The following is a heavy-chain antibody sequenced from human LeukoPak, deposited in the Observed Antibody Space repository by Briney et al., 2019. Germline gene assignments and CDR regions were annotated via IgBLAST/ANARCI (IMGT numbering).Heavy chain of an antibody. CDR1: GDTFNSYI. CDR3: ARARYYYESSGYYDYFDY. D-gene: IGHD3-22*01. Sequence: GASVTVSCKASGDTFNSYIISWVRQAAGRGLEWMGRITPILGIANYAQKFRGRVTITADKSTSTAYMDLSSLRSEDTAVYYCARARYYYESSGYYDYFDYWGQGTLVTVSS. CDR2: ITPILGIA. V-gene: IGHV1-69*02. J-gene: IGHJ4*02.